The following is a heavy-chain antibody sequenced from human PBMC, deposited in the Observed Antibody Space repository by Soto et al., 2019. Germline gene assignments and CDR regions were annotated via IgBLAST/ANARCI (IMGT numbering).Heavy chain of an antibody. V-gene: IGHV5-51*01. CDR2: IYPGDSDT. J-gene: IGHJ3*02. CDR3: ARPEYNWNDFAFDI. Sequence: GESLKISCNVSGYSFTRYWIGCVRQMPGKGLEWMGIIYPGDSDTRYSPSFQGQVTISADKSISTAYLQWSSLKASDTAMYYCARPEYNWNDFAFDIWGQGTMVTVSS. D-gene: IGHD1-1*01. CDR1: GYSFTRYW.